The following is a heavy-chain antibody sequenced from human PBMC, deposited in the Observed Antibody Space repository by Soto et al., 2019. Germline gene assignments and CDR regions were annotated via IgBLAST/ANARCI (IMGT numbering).Heavy chain of an antibody. V-gene: IGHV1-18*04. CDR1: GYTFTSYG. CDR2: ISAYNGNT. D-gene: IGHD6-6*01. J-gene: IGHJ6*02. Sequence: ASVKVSCKASGYTFTSYGISWVRQAPGQGLEWMGWISAYNGNTNYAQKLQGRVTMTTDTSTSTAYMELRSLRSDDTAVYYCARDPKQLARTYYYYGMDVWGQGTTVTVSS. CDR3: ARDPKQLARTYYYYGMDV.